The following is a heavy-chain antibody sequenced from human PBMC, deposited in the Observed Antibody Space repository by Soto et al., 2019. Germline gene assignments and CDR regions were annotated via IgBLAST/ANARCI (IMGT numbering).Heavy chain of an antibody. CDR2: ISGSGGST. CDR3: AKDLPGGSYYYYYYGMDV. Sequence: PGGSLRLSCAASGFTFSSYAMSWVRQAPGKGLEWVSAISGSGGSTYYADSVKGRFTISRGNSKNTLYLQMNSLRAEDTAVYYCAKDLPGGSYYYYYYGMDVWGQGTTVTVSS. V-gene: IGHV3-23*01. D-gene: IGHD3-16*01. CDR1: GFTFSSYA. J-gene: IGHJ6*02.